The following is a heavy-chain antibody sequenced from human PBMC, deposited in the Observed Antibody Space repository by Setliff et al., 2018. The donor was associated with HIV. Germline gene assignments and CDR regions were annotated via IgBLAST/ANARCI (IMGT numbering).Heavy chain of an antibody. J-gene: IGHJ4*02. CDR2: ISYTGGT. V-gene: IGHV4-59*01. CDR3: ARGHEWLRN. Sequence: TSETLSLTCTVSGDSIRNDYWTWIRQSPEKGLEWIAYISYTGGTNYNPSLKSRVTLSLDASKNQISLKLRSVIAADTAMYYCARGHEWLRNWGQGTLVTVSS. D-gene: IGHD5-12*01. CDR1: GDSIRNDY.